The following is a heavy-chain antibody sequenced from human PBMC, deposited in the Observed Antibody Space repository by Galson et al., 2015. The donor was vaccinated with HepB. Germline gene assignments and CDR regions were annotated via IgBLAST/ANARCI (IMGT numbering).Heavy chain of an antibody. CDR1: GDSISGYY. CDR2: IYNSGNT. V-gene: IGHV4-59*01. D-gene: IGHD6-13*01. Sequence: ETLSLTCTVSGDSISGYYWSWIRQPPGKGLEWIGYIYNSGNTNYNPSLKSRLTMSVDTSENQFSLKLNSVTAADTAVYYCARGYRGEAAGFFDYWGQGTLVTVSS. CDR3: ARGYRGEAAGFFDY. J-gene: IGHJ4*02.